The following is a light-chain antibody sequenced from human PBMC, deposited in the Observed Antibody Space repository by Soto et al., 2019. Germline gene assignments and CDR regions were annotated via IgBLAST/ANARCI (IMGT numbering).Light chain of an antibody. CDR2: GAS. J-gene: IGKJ1*01. V-gene: IGKV3-20*01. CDR1: QSVSSSY. Sequence: EIVLTQSPGTLSLSPGERATLSCRASQSVSSSYLAWYQQKPGQAPRLLIYGASSRATGIPDRFSGSGSGTDFTLTISRLEPEDFAVYYCQQYGRSPWTVGQGTKGDSK. CDR3: QQYGRSPWT.